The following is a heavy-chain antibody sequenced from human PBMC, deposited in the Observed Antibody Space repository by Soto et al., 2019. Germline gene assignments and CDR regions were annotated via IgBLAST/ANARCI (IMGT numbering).Heavy chain of an antibody. CDR1: GFAFSSFG. CDR2: ISDSGGIK. D-gene: IGHD6-19*01. Sequence: GGSLRLSCAASGFAFSSFGMSWVRQAPGKGLEWVSAISDSGGIKKYADSVKGRFTISRDNSKNTLYLQMNSLRAEDTTVYYCAKDSLLARSSGLDYWGQGTLVTVSS. V-gene: IGHV3-23*01. CDR3: AKDSLLARSSGLDY. J-gene: IGHJ4*02.